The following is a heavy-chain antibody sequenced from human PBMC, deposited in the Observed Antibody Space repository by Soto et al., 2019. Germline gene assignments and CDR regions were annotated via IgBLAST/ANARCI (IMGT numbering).Heavy chain of an antibody. Sequence: GGALRVSCAASGFTFSRYEMNWVRQARGKGLEWVSYISSSGSTIYYADSVKGRFTISRDNAKNSLYLQMDSLRAEDTAVYYCARDPYSLYYFDYWGQGTLVTVSS. D-gene: IGHD4-4*01. CDR3: ARDPYSLYYFDY. CDR2: ISSSGSTI. J-gene: IGHJ4*02. V-gene: IGHV3-48*03. CDR1: GFTFSRYE.